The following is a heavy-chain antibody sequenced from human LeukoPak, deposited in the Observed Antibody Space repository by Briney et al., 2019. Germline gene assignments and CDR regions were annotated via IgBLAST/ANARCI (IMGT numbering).Heavy chain of an antibody. V-gene: IGHV4-34*01. CDR2: INHSGSS. J-gene: IGHJ4*02. D-gene: IGHD3-16*01. CDR3: ARDSTTFGGFTFDF. Sequence: PSETLSLTCAVYGGSFSGYYWSWIRQPPGKGLEWIGEINHSGSSNYNPSLKSRVTISVDTSKNQFSLNLSSVTAADTAVYYCARDSTTFGGFTFDFWGQGTLVTVSS. CDR1: GGSFSGYY.